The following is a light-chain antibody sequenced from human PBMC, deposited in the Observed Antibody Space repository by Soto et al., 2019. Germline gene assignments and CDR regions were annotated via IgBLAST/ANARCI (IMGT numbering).Light chain of an antibody. CDR3: CSYAGTYTLL. CDR1: SSDVGGYNY. J-gene: IGLJ2*01. V-gene: IGLV2-11*01. Sequence: QSALTQPRSVSGSPGQSVTISCNGTSSDVGGYNYVSWYQQHPGKAPKLMIYDVSERPSGVPDRFSGSKSGNTASLTISGLQAEDEADYYCCSYAGTYTLLFGGGTKVTVL. CDR2: DVS.